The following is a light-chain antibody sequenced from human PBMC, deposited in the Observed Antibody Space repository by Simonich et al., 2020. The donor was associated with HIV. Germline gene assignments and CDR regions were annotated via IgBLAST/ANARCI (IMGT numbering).Light chain of an antibody. V-gene: IGKV3-11*01. CDR2: DAS. CDR3: QQYNNWPT. CDR1: QSVSSY. Sequence: EIVLTQSPATLSLSPGERATLSCRASQSVSSYFTWYQQKPGQAPRILICDASNRATGIPDRFSGSGSGTVFTLTISSMQSEDFVVYYCQQYNNWPTFGGGTKVEIK. J-gene: IGKJ4*01.